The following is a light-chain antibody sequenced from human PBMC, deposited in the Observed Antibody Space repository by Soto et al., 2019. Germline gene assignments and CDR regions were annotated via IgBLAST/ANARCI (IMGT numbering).Light chain of an antibody. V-gene: IGLV2-8*01. Sequence: QSALTQPPSASGSPGQSVTISCTGTSSDVGGNNYVSWYQQHPGKAPKLMIFEVTKRPSGVPDRFSGSKSGNTASLTVSGLQAEDEADYYCPSYAGSYNDFVFGGGTKLTVL. CDR1: SSDVGGNNY. CDR3: PSYAGSYNDFV. CDR2: EVT. J-gene: IGLJ2*01.